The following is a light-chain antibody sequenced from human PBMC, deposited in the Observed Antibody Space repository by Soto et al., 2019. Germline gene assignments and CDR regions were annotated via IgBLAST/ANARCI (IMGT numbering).Light chain of an antibody. Sequence: QSALTQPASVSGSHGQSITISCTGTSSDVGSYNLVSWYQQHPGKAPKLMIYEGSKRPSGVSNRFSGSKSGNTASLTISGLQVEDEADFYCCSYAGSSTLVFGGGTKVTVL. CDR2: EGS. V-gene: IGLV2-23*01. CDR3: CSYAGSSTLV. CDR1: SSDVGSYNL. J-gene: IGLJ2*01.